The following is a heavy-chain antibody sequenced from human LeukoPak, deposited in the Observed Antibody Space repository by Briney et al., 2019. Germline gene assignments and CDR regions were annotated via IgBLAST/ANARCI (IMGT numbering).Heavy chain of an antibody. CDR3: ARGHSGRGGIDP. D-gene: IGHD3-10*02. J-gene: IGHJ5*02. V-gene: IGHV4-59*01. CDR2: IYYSGST. Sequence: SETLSLTCTVSGGSISSYYGNWIRQPPGKGLEWIGYIYYSGSTNYNPSLKSRATISVDTSKNQFSLKLSSVTAADTAVYYCARGHSGRGGIDPWGQGTLVTVSS. CDR1: GGSISSYY.